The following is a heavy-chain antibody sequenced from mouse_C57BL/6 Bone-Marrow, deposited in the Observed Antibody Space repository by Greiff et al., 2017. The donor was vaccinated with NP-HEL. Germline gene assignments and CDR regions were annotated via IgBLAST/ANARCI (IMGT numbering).Heavy chain of an antibody. CDR2: IYPGDGDT. CDR1: GYAFSSSW. CDR3: ARPTGK. Sequence: QVQLQQPGAELVKPGASVKISCKASGYAFSSSWMNWVKQRPGKGLEWIGRIYPGDGDTNYNGKFKGKATLTADKSSSTAYMQLSSLTSEDSAVYFCARPTGKWGQGTTLTVSS. J-gene: IGHJ2*01. D-gene: IGHD4-1*02. V-gene: IGHV1-82*01.